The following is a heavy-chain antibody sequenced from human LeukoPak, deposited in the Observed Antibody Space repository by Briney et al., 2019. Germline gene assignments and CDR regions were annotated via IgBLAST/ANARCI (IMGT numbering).Heavy chain of an antibody. CDR3: ARKRIAAAGTYYYYYYGMDV. D-gene: IGHD6-13*01. V-gene: IGHV3-48*02. Sequence: GGSLRLSCAASGFTFNSYSMNWVRQAPGKGLEWVSYISSSSSTIYYADSVKGRFTISRDNAKNSLYLQMNSLRDEDTAVYYCARKRIAAAGTYYYYYYGMDVWGQGTTVTVSS. J-gene: IGHJ6*02. CDR2: ISSSSSTI. CDR1: GFTFNSYS.